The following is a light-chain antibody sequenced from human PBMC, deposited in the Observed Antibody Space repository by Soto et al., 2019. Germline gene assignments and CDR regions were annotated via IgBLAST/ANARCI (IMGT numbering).Light chain of an antibody. Sequence: EIVMTQSPATLSVSPGERATLSCRSSQSVSSNLAWYQQKPGQAPRLLIYAAATRATGIPARFSGSGSGTEFTLTISSLQSEDFAVYYCQQYNNWPPVTFGQGTRLEIK. CDR2: AAA. J-gene: IGKJ5*01. CDR3: QQYNNWPPVT. V-gene: IGKV3-15*01. CDR1: QSVSSN.